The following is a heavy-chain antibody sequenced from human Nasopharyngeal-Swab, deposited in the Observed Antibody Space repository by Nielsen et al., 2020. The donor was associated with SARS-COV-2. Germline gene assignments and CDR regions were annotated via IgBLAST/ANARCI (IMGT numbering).Heavy chain of an antibody. CDR3: AKDRIYYGMDV. CDR2: IKQDGSEK. Sequence: GGSLRLSCAPSGLPFSSYCMRWVRQAPGKGLEWVANIKQDGSEKYYVDSVKGRFTISRDNAKHSLYLQMNSLRAEDTAVYYCAKDRIYYGMDVWGQGTTVTVSS. V-gene: IGHV3-7*01. J-gene: IGHJ6*02. CDR1: GLPFSSYC.